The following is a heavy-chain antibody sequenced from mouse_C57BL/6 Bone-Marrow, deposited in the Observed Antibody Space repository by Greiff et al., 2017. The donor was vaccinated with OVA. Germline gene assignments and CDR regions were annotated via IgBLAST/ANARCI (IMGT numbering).Heavy chain of an antibody. D-gene: IGHD2-4*01. V-gene: IGHV1-15*01. CDR3: TRDDYFNWYFDV. J-gene: IGHJ1*03. CDR2: IDPETGGT. Sequence: QVQLQQSGAELVRPGASVTLSCKASGYTFTDYEMHWVKQTPVHGLEWIGAIDPETGGTAYNQKFKGKAILTADKSSSTAYIELRSLTSEDSAVDYCTRDDYFNWYFDVWGTGTTVTVSS. CDR1: GYTFTDYE.